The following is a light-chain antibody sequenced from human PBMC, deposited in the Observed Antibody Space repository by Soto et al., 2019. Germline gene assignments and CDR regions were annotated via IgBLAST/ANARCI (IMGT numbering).Light chain of an antibody. CDR2: DAS. CDR1: QSVHTY. V-gene: IGKV3-11*01. J-gene: IGKJ2*01. CDR3: QQRSNWPPYT. Sequence: ETVLTQSPATLSLSPGETATLSCRDSQSVHTYLAWYQQKAGQAPRLLIYDASNRATGIPARFSGSGSGTDFTLTISSLEPEDGAVYYCQQRSNWPPYTVGQGTKLEIK.